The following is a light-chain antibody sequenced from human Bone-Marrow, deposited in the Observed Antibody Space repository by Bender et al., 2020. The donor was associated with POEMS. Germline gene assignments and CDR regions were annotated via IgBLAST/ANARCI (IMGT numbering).Light chain of an antibody. CDR2: EVT. J-gene: IGLJ3*02. Sequence: QSVLIQPRSVSGSPGQSVTISCTGTSSDFGSYNFVSWYQQHSGKAPKLMIYEVTKRPSGVSDRFSGSKSGNTASLTITGLQAEDEADYYCCSYAGSVTLRVFGGGTKLTVL. CDR3: CSYAGSVTLRV. V-gene: IGLV2-23*02. CDR1: SSDFGSYNF.